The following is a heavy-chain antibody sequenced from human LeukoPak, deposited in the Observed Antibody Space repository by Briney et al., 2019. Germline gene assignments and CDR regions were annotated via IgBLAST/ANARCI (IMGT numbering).Heavy chain of an antibody. CDR3: ARSPNYKGFFDY. J-gene: IGHJ4*02. Sequence: GGSLRLSCAATGFTFSRYSMNWVRQAPGKGLEWVSYISSFGSTIYYADSVQGRFTISRDNAKNSLFLQMNSLRAEDTAVYYCARSPNYKGFFDYWGQGTLVTVSS. CDR2: ISSFGSTI. D-gene: IGHD3-10*01. CDR1: GFTFSRYS. V-gene: IGHV3-48*04.